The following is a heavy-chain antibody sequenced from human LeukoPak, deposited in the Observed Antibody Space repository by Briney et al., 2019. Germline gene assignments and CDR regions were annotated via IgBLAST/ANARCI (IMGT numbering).Heavy chain of an antibody. CDR2: ISGSGGST. V-gene: IGHV3-23*01. D-gene: IGHD2-15*01. Sequence: GGSLRLSCAASGFTFSNYAMSWVRQAPGKGLEWVSAISGSGGSTYYADSVKGRFSISRDNSKNSLYLQMNSLRTEDTALYYCAKERQGSRDSAFDFWGQGTLVTVSS. CDR3: AKERQGSRDSAFDF. J-gene: IGHJ4*02. CDR1: GFTFSNYA.